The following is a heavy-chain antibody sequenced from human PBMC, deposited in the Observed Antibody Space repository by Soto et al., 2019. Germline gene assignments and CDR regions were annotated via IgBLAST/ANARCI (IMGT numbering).Heavy chain of an antibody. J-gene: IGHJ6*02. D-gene: IGHD6-6*01. CDR2: IRDSDGST. CDR1: GFIFSSYA. CDR3: AKYSDSSGDYYYGMDV. Sequence: EVQLLESGGGLVQPGGSPRLSCAASGFIFSSYAMSWVRQAPGKGLEWVSTIRDSDGSTYYADSVKGRFTISRDNSKNTLYLQMNSLRAEDTAVYYCAKYSDSSGDYYYGMDVWGQGTTVTVSS. V-gene: IGHV3-23*01.